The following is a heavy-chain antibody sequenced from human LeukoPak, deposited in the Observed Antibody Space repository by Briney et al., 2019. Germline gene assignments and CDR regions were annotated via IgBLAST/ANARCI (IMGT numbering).Heavy chain of an antibody. Sequence: TGGSLRLSCAASGFTFRDYYMRWLRQAPGKGLEWVAYICDSGRTVYYADSVKGRFTISRDNAKNSVYLQMNNLRAEDTAVYYCARDRLGDYDHSGYYDKWGQGTLVTVSS. CDR2: ICDSGRTV. CDR3: ARDRLGDYDHSGYYDK. CDR1: GFTFRDYY. D-gene: IGHD3-22*01. J-gene: IGHJ4*02. V-gene: IGHV3-11*01.